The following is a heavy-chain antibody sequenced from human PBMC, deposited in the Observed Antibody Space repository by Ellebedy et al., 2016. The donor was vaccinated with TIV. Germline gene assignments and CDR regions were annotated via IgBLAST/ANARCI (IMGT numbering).Heavy chain of an antibody. D-gene: IGHD3-10*01. CDR3: AKVRSSEFYNKYDMDV. CDR1: GFTFSSYA. CDR2: ISGSGGST. V-gene: IGHV3-23*01. Sequence: GESLKISXAASGFTFSSYAMSWVRQAPGKGLEWVSAISGSGGSTYYADSVKGRFTISRDNSKNTLYLQMNSLRLEDTAVYYCAKVRSSEFYNKYDMDVWGQGTTVTVSS. J-gene: IGHJ6*02.